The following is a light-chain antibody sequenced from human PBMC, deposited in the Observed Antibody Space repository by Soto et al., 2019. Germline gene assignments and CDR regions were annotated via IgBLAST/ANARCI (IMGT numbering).Light chain of an antibody. CDR1: SSDVGSYNL. V-gene: IGLV2-23*01. CDR3: CSYAVTSTPDV. Sequence: QSALTQPASVSGSPGQSITISCTGTSSDVGSYNLVSWYQQHPGKAPKLMIYEGSKRPSGVSNRFSGSKSGNTASLTISGLQAEDEADYYCCSYAVTSTPDVFGTGTKVTVL. J-gene: IGLJ1*01. CDR2: EGS.